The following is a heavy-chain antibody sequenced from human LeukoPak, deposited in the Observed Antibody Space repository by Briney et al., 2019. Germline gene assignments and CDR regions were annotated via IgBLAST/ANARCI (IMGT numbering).Heavy chain of an antibody. V-gene: IGHV5-51*01. Sequence: GESLKISCKGSGYSFTTYWIAWVRQMPGKGLEWMGIIYPGDSDTRYSPSFQGQVTISADKSISTAYLQWSSLKASDTAMYYCARRSAKNSSSWQYFQHWGQGTLVTVSS. CDR1: GYSFTTYW. J-gene: IGHJ1*01. CDR2: IYPGDSDT. D-gene: IGHD6-13*01. CDR3: ARRSAKNSSSWQYFQH.